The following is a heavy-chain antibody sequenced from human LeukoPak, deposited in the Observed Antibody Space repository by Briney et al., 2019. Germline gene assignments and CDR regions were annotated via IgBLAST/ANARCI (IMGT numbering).Heavy chain of an antibody. CDR3: AKCVVVPAAAYYYYYYGMDV. D-gene: IGHD2-2*01. CDR1: GFTFSSYA. CDR2: ISGSGGST. Sequence: GGSLRLSCAASGFTFSSYAMSWVRQAPGKGLEWVSAISGSGGSTYYADSVKGRFTISRDNSKNTLYLQKNSLRAEDTAVYYCAKCVVVPAAAYYYYYYGMDVWGQGTTVTVSS. V-gene: IGHV3-23*01. J-gene: IGHJ6*02.